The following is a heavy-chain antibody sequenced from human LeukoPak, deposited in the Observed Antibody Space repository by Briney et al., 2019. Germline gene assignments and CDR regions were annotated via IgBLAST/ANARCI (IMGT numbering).Heavy chain of an antibody. J-gene: IGHJ6*02. D-gene: IGHD3-10*01. V-gene: IGHV3-9*01. Sequence: GGSLRLSCAASGFTFDDYAMHWVRQAPGKGLEWVSGISWNGGTVGYADSVKGRFTISRDNAKNSLFLQMNSLRAEDTALYYCAKDSGDASGSYYGGYYGMDVWGQGTTVTVSS. CDR1: GFTFDDYA. CDR3: AKDSGDASGSYYGGYYGMDV. CDR2: ISWNGGTV.